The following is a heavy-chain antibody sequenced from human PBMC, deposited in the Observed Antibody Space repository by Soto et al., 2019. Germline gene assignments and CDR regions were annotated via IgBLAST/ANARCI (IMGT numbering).Heavy chain of an antibody. V-gene: IGHV4-34*01. CDR3: ARDRGVVVPAAILYYYYYGMDV. CDR1: GGSFSGYY. D-gene: IGHD2-2*01. J-gene: IGHJ6*02. CDR2: INHSGST. Sequence: SETLSLTCAVYGGSFSGYYWSWIRQPPGKGLEWIGEINHSGSTNYNPSLKSRVTISVDTSKNQFSLKLSSVTAADTAVYYCARDRGVVVPAAILYYYYYGMDVWGQGTTVTVSS.